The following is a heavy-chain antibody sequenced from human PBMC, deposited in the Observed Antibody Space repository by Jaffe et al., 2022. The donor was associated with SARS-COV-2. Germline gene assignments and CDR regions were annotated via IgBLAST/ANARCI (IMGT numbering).Heavy chain of an antibody. V-gene: IGHV3-48*01. Sequence: EVQLVESGGGLVQPGGSLRLSCAASGFSFGSYGMSWVRQAPGKGLEWVSYIGGIISSIYYADSVKGRFTISRDNAKDSLYLQMNSLRAEDTAVYYCARDSDGSARVNYFDYWGQGTLVTVSS. J-gene: IGHJ4*02. D-gene: IGHD3-22*01. CDR3: ARDSDGSARVNYFDY. CDR1: GFSFGSYG. CDR2: IGGIISSI.